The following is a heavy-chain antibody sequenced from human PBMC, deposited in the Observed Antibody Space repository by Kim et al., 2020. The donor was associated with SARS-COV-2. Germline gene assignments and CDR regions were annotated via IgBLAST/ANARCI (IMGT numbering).Heavy chain of an antibody. V-gene: IGHV3-7*03. CDR2: VSEK. CDR3: ATGGGGDY. J-gene: IGHJ4*02. Sequence: VSEKYYVVSVKGRFTISRDNSKNSLYLQMNSLRAEDTAVYYGATGGGGDYWGQGALVTVSS. D-gene: IGHD2-15*01.